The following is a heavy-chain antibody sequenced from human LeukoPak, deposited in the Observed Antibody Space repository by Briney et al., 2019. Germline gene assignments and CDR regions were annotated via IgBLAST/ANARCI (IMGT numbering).Heavy chain of an antibody. J-gene: IGHJ4*02. CDR2: FTPSGGST. CDR1: GFTFVSYA. CDR3: ARVRPKIIAAAGTPFDY. V-gene: IGHV1-46*01. D-gene: IGHD6-13*01. Sequence: PGGSLRLSCAASGFTFVSYAIHWVGKAPGQGLKWREIFTPSGGSTSYAQKFQGRVTMTRDTSTSTVYMELSSLRSEDTAVYYCARVRPKIIAAAGTPFDYWGQGTLVTVSS.